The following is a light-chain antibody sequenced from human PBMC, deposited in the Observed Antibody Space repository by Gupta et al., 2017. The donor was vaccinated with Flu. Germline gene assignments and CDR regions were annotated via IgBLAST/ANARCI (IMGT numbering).Light chain of an antibody. CDR3: AAWDDSLNGHYV. J-gene: IGLJ1*01. CDR1: SSNIGTNA. Sequence: QSVLPQPPSASGTPGQRVTISSSGSSSNIGTNAVHWYQQVPGTAPKLLIYDNNQRPSGVPDRFSGSKSGTSASLAISGLQSEDEADYYCAAWDDSLNGHYVFGTGTEVTVL. V-gene: IGLV1-44*01. CDR2: DNN.